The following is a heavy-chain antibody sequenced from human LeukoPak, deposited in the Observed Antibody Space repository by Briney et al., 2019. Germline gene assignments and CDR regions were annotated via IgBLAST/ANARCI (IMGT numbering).Heavy chain of an antibody. CDR1: GGSFSGYY. Sequence: PSETLSPTCAVYGGSFSGYYWSWIRQPPGKGLEWIGEINHSGSTNYNPSLKSRVTISVDTSKDQFSLKLSSVTAADTAVYYCASVALDVWGKGTTVTVSS. CDR3: ASVALDV. J-gene: IGHJ6*04. V-gene: IGHV4-34*01. CDR2: INHSGST.